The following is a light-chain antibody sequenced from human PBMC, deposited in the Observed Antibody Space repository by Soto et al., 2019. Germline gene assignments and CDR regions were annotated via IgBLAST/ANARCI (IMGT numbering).Light chain of an antibody. J-gene: IGLJ1*01. CDR1: SGHSSYA. V-gene: IGLV4-69*01. CDR2: LNNDGSH. Sequence: QAVLTQPPSASASLGASVKLTCTLSSGHSSYAIAWHQKQPEKGPRYLMDLNNDGSHTKGDGIPDRFSGSSSGAERYLIISSLQSEDEADYYCNSYTSASTYVFGTGTKLTVL. CDR3: NSYTSASTYV.